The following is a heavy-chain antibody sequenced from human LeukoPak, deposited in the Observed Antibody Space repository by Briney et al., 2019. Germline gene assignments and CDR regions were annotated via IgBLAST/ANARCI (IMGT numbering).Heavy chain of an antibody. CDR1: GFTFSAYE. D-gene: IGHD2-15*01. J-gene: IGHJ4*02. CDR2: ITSSGSTI. V-gene: IGHV3-48*03. Sequence: QPGGSLRLSCAASGFTFSAYEMNWVRQAPGKGLEWISYITSSGSTIYYADSVKGRFTISRDNAENSLFLQMNSLRAEDTAVYYCAKEVEVSPGPDYWGQGTLVTVSS. CDR3: AKEVEVSPGPDY.